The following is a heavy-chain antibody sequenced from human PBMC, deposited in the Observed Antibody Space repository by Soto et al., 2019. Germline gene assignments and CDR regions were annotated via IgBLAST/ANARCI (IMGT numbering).Heavy chain of an antibody. CDR2: IYYGGAT. CDR1: GASISKSFW. D-gene: IGHD5-12*01. Sequence: QMQLQESGPGLVKPSGTLSLTCAVSGASISKSFWWSWVRQPPGKGLEWIGEIYYGGATNYSPSLERRVTISMDKSRNQFSLTLPSVTAADTAVYYCARGYSGFSQISYYFDYWGQGTLVTVSS. CDR3: ARGYSGFSQISYYFDY. V-gene: IGHV4-4*02. J-gene: IGHJ4*02.